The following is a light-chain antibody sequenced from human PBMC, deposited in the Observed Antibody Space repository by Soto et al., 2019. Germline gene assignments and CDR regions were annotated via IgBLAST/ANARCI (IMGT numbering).Light chain of an antibody. J-gene: IGKJ1*01. CDR2: RAS. CDR1: QSISNW. Sequence: DIQMTQSPSTLSASVGDRVTITCRANQSISNWLAWYQQKPGQAPQLLIYRASSLESGVPSRFSGGGSGTEFTLTISSLQPDDFATYYCQQYNSYRAFGQGTKVDIK. CDR3: QQYNSYRA. V-gene: IGKV1-5*03.